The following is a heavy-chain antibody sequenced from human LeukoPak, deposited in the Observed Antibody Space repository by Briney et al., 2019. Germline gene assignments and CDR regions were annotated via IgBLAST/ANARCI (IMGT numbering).Heavy chain of an antibody. CDR3: ARGGVGATTYVWFDP. CDR2: IKQDGSEK. D-gene: IGHD1-26*01. CDR1: GFTFSSYA. J-gene: IGHJ5*02. V-gene: IGHV3-7*04. Sequence: PGGSLRLSCAASGFTFSSYAMSWVRQAPGKGLEWVANIKQDGSEKYYVDSVKGRFTISRDNAKNSLYLQMNSLRAEDTAVYYCARGGVGATTYVWFDPWGQGTLVTVSS.